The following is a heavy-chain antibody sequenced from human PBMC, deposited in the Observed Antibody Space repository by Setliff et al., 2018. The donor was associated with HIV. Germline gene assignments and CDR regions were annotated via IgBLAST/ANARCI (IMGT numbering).Heavy chain of an antibody. V-gene: IGHV4-4*08. Sequence: SETLSLTCTVSGGSISGYYWSWIRQSPGKRLEWIGYIYTSGSTKYNPSLKSRVTISLDSSKNQFSLKLSSVTAADTAVYYCASGREAVAGALHFDYWGQGTLVTVSS. J-gene: IGHJ4*02. CDR2: IYTSGST. CDR1: GGSISGYY. CDR3: ASGREAVAGALHFDY. D-gene: IGHD6-19*01.